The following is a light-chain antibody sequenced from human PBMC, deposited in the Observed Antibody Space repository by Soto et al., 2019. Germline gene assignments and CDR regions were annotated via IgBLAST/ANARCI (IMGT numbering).Light chain of an antibody. CDR3: MQALQTPF. Sequence: DLVMTQSPLSLPVTPGEPASISCRSSQSLLHSNGYNYLDWYVQKPGQSPQLLIYLGSDRASGVPDRFSGSGSGTDFTLQISRVEAEDVGVYYCMQALQTPFFGPGTKVDIK. CDR2: LGS. CDR1: QSLLHSNGYNY. V-gene: IGKV2-28*01. J-gene: IGKJ3*01.